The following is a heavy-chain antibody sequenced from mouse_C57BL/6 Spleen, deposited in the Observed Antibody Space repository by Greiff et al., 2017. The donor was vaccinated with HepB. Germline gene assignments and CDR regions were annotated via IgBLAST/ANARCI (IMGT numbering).Heavy chain of an antibody. D-gene: IGHD1-1*01. CDR2: IYPGNSDT. Sequence: VQLQQSGTVLARPGASVKMSCKTSGYTFTSYWMHWVKQRPGQGLEWIGAIYPGNSDTSYNQKFKGKAKLTAVTSASTAYMELSSLTNEDSAVYYCTRSTVVAYYFDDWGQGTTLTVSS. CDR3: TRSTVVAYYFDD. J-gene: IGHJ2*01. V-gene: IGHV1-5*01. CDR1: GYTFTSYW.